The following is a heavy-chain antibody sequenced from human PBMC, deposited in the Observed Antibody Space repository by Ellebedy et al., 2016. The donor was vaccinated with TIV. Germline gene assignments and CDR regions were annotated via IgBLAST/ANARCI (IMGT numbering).Heavy chain of an antibody. CDR3: ARTGYGYHGMDV. D-gene: IGHD5-12*01. CDR2: INKDGSVK. Sequence: GESLKISCAVSGFTLSDHWLTSVRQAPGKGLQWVANINKDGSVKLYEDSVKGRFSISRDDANNSLHLQMNSLRAEDTAVYCCARTGYGYHGMDVWGQGTTVTVSS. CDR1: GFTLSDHW. J-gene: IGHJ6*02. V-gene: IGHV3-7*03.